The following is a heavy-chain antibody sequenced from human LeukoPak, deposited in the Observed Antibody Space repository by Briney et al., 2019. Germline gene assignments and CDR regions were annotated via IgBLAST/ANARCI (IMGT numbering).Heavy chain of an antibody. J-gene: IGHJ5*01. D-gene: IGHD6-13*01. CDR2: ISGTGSV. Sequence: GGSLRLSCAASGFSLSTFNMTWVRQAPGKGLEWVSCISGTGSVYYAASVRGRFTISRDNAGNSLFLQLNSLRTEDTAVYFCARDLPGSSWYALDSWGQGNLVTVSS. CDR3: ARDLPGSSWYALDS. CDR1: GFSLSTFN. V-gene: IGHV3-69-1*01.